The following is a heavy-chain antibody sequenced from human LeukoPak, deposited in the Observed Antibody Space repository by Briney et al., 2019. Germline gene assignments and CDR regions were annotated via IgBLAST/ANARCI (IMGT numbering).Heavy chain of an antibody. CDR1: GGSISSYY. CDR2: IFYSGST. CDR3: ARLSNFFDY. D-gene: IGHD4-11*01. V-gene: IGHV4-59*01. Sequence: PSETLSLTCTVSGGSISSYYWSWIRQPPGKGLEWIGCIFYSGSTNYNPSLKSRVTISVDTSKNQFSLKLSSVTAADTAVYFCARLSNFFDYWGQGTLVTVSS. J-gene: IGHJ4*02.